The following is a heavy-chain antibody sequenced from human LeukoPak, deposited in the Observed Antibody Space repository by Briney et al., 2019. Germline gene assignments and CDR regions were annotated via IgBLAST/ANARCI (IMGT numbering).Heavy chain of an antibody. CDR2: IYYSGST. Sequence: SETLSLTCTVSGGSISSYYWSWIRQPPGKGLEWSGYIYYSGSTNYNPSLKSRVTISVDTSKNQFSLKLSSVTAADTAVYYCARGWQLLAYFDYWGQGTLVTVSS. D-gene: IGHD2-15*01. J-gene: IGHJ4*02. CDR3: ARGWQLLAYFDY. CDR1: GGSISSYY. V-gene: IGHV4-59*01.